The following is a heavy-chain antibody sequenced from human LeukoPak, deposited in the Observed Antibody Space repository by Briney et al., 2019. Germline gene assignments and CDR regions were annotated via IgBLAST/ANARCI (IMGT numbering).Heavy chain of an antibody. CDR3: ARGASSSGYLNIRKNAFDI. CDR1: GYTFTSYY. J-gene: IGHJ3*02. V-gene: IGHV1-46*01. D-gene: IGHD3-22*01. Sequence: ASVKVSCKASGYTFTSYYMHWVRQAPGQGLEWMGIINPSGGSTSYAQKFQGRVTMTRDTSTSTVYMELSSLRSEDTAVYYCARGASSSGYLNIRKNAFDIWGQGTMVTVSS. CDR2: INPSGGST.